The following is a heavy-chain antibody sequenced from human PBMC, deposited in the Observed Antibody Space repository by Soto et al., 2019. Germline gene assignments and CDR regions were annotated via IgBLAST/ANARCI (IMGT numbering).Heavy chain of an antibody. D-gene: IGHD6-13*01. J-gene: IGHJ6*02. V-gene: IGHV5-51*01. CDR1: GYSFTSYW. CDR2: IYPGDSDT. Sequence: GESLKISCKGSGYSFTSYWIGWVRQMPGKGLEWMGTIYPGDSDTRYSPSFQGQVTISADKSISTAYLQGSSLKASDTAMYYCARGGGIAAAFQYYYYGMDVWGQGNTVTVSS. CDR3: ARGGGIAAAFQYYYYGMDV.